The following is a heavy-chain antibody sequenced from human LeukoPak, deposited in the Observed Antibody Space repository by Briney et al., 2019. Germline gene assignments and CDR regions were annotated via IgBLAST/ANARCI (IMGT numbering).Heavy chain of an antibody. J-gene: IGHJ4*02. CDR2: ISGGGGST. CDR3: AKDRVRGYYDSSGYSHFDY. Sequence: GGSLRLSCAASGFTFNRCGMHWVRQAPGKGLEWVSGISGGGGSTFYADSVQGRLTISRDTSKNTLSLQMNSLRAEDTAVYYCAKDRVRGYYDSSGYSHFDYWGQGTLVTVSS. V-gene: IGHV3-NL1*01. CDR1: GFTFNRCG. D-gene: IGHD3-22*01.